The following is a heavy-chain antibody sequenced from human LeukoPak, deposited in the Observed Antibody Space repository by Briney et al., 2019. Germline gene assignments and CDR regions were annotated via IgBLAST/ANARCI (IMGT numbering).Heavy chain of an antibody. CDR1: GFTFSSYA. V-gene: IGHV3-23*01. J-gene: IGHJ4*02. CDR3: ARPRGSGWRFDY. D-gene: IGHD6-19*01. CDR2: ISASGGTT. Sequence: GGSLRLSCAPSGFTFSSYAMGWVRQAPGKGLEWVSLISASGGTTYYADSVKGRFTISRDNSKNTLYLQMNSLRAEDTAVYYCARPRGSGWRFDYWGQGTLVTVSS.